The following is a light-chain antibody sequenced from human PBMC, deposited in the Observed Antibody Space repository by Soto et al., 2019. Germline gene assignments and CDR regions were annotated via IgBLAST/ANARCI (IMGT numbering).Light chain of an antibody. CDR1: SSDVGGYNY. CDR3: SSYAGSNNLV. Sequence: QSVLTQPPSASGSPGQSVTISCTGTSSDVGGYNYVSWYQQHPGKAPKLMIYEVSELPSGVPDRFSGSKSGNTASLTVSGLQAEDEADYYCSSYAGSNNLVFGGGTKVTVL. V-gene: IGLV2-8*01. J-gene: IGLJ3*02. CDR2: EVS.